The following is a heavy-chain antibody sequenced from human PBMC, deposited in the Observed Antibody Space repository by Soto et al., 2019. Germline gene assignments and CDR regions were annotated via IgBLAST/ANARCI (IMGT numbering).Heavy chain of an antibody. CDR3: ARDLSYYYDSGGYYGTDY. CDR2: IYHSGST. Sequence: PSETLSLTCAVSGGSISSSNWWSWVRQPPGKGLEWIGEIYHSGSTNYNPSLKSRVTISVDKSKNQFSLKLSSVTAADTAVYYWARDLSYYYDSGGYYGTDYWGQGTLVTVSS. J-gene: IGHJ4*02. V-gene: IGHV4-4*02. D-gene: IGHD3-22*01. CDR1: GGSISSSNW.